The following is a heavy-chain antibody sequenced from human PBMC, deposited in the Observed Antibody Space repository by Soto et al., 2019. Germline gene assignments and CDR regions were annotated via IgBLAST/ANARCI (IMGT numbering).Heavy chain of an antibody. D-gene: IGHD2-15*01. Sequence: ATTRALYGFSISSGNYWGWIRKHPGKGLEWIGSVYHGGNTYYNPSLKSRVSISIDLSKNQFTLKLTSVTAADTAAYYCARARWYDAFNVWGQGTVVTLS. J-gene: IGHJ3*01. CDR1: GFSISSGNY. CDR3: ARARWYDAFNV. V-gene: IGHV4-38-2*01. CDR2: VYHGGNT.